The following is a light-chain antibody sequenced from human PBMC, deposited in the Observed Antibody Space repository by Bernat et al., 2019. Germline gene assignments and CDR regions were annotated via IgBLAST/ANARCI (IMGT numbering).Light chain of an antibody. V-gene: IGKV3-20*01. Sequence: EIVLTQYPGTLSLSPGERATLSCRASQSVSSSYLAWYQQKPGQAPRLLIYGASSRATGIPDRFSGSGSGTDFTLTVSRLEPEDFAVYSCPHYGSSSFTFGPVPIVDIK. J-gene: IGKJ3*01. CDR3: PHYGSSSFT. CDR2: GAS. CDR1: QSVSSSY.